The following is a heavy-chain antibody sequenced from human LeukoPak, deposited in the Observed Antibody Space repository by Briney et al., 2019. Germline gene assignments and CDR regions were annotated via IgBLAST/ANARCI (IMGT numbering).Heavy chain of an antibody. V-gene: IGHV1-18*01. J-gene: IGHJ4*02. CDR3: ARAYYYDSNGYWDY. Sequence: GASVKVSCKASGYTFTSYGISWGRQAPGQGLQGMGWISGYNGNRNYAQKFQGRGTMTTDTSTSTAYMELRSLRSDDTAVYYCARAYYYDSNGYWDYWGQGTLVTVSS. CDR2: ISGYNGNR. D-gene: IGHD3-22*01. CDR1: GYTFTSYG.